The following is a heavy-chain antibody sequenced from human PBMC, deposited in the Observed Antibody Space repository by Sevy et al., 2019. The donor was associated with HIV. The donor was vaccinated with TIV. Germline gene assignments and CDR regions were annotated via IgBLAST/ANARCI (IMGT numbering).Heavy chain of an antibody. CDR2: ISYDGRNQ. CDR3: AGEGGPRQIDV. V-gene: IGHV3-30-3*01. J-gene: IGHJ6*02. D-gene: IGHD3-16*01. CDR1: GFPFSRHA. Sequence: GGSLRHSCGVSGFPFSRHAMHWVRQAPGKGLEWVAVISYDGRNQDYADSVKGRFTISRDNPMNTLHLQMNSLRVEDTALYFCAGEGGPRQIDVWGQGTTVTVSS.